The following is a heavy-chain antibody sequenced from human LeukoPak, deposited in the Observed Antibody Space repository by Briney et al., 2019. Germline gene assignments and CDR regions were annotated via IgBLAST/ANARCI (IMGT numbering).Heavy chain of an antibody. D-gene: IGHD4-23*01. V-gene: IGHV4-59*12. CDR1: GGSISSYY. CDR2: IYYSGST. J-gene: IGHJ5*01. Sequence: SETLSLTCTVSGGSISSYYWSWIRQPPGKGLEWIGYIYYSGSTYYNPSLKSRVTISVDTSKNQFSLKLSSVTAADTAVYYCAREFGVRDYGGXGGWFD. CDR3: AREFGVRDYGGXGGWFD.